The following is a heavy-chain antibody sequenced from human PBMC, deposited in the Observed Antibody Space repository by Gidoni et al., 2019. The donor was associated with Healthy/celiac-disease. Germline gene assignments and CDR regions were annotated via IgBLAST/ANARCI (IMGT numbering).Heavy chain of an antibody. CDR3: ARASTVPAAIPNYYYYYMDV. CDR2: INHSGST. J-gene: IGHJ6*03. D-gene: IGHD2-2*01. CDR1: GGSFSGYY. Sequence: QVQLQQWGAGLLKPSETLSLTCAVYGGSFSGYYWSWIRQPPGKGLEWIGEINHSGSTNYNPSLKSRVTISVDTSKNQFSLKLSSVTAADTAVYYCARASTVPAAIPNYYYYYMDVWGKGTTVTVSS. V-gene: IGHV4-34*01.